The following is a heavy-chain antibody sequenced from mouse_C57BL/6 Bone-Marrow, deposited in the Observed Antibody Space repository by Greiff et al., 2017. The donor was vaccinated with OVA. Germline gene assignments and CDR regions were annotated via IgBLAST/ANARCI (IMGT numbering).Heavy chain of an antibody. CDR1: GYTFTSYW. V-gene: IGHV1-69*01. D-gene: IGHD2-5*01. CDR2: IDPSDSYT. Sequence: QVQLQQPGAELVMPGASVKLSCKASGYTFTSYWMHWVKQRPGQGLEWIGEIDPSDSYTNYNQKFKGKSTLTVDKSSSTAYMQLSSLTSEDSAVYYCAPAYYSNFYWYFDVWGTGTTVTVSS. J-gene: IGHJ1*03. CDR3: APAYYSNFYWYFDV.